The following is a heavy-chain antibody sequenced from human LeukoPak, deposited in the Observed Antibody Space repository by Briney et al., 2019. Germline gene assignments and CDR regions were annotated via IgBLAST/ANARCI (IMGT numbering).Heavy chain of an antibody. CDR1: GYSISSGYY. CDR3: AKINSSGWQKSFDY. V-gene: IGHV4-38-2*01. CDR2: IYHSGST. D-gene: IGHD6-19*01. J-gene: IGHJ4*02. Sequence: SETLSLTCAVSGYSISSGYYWGWIRQPTGKGLEWIGSIYHSGSTYYNPSLKSRVTISVDTSKNQFSLKLSSVTAAYTAVYYCAKINSSGWQKSFDYWGQGTLVTVSS.